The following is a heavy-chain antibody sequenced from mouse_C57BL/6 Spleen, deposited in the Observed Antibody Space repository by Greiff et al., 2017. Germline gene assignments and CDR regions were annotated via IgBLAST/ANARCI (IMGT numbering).Heavy chain of an antibody. CDR1: GFTFSNYW. D-gene: IGHD1-1*01. J-gene: IGHJ4*01. CDR2: IRLKSDNYAT. V-gene: IGHV6-3*01. Sequence: DVQLVESGGGLVQPGGSMKLSCVASGFTFSNYWMNWVRQSPEKGLEWVAQIRLKSDNYATHYAESVKGRFTISRDDSKSSVYLQLNNLSAEDTGIYYCTYCPYYYGSRYYAMDYWGQGTSVTVSS. CDR3: TYCPYYYGSRYYAMDY.